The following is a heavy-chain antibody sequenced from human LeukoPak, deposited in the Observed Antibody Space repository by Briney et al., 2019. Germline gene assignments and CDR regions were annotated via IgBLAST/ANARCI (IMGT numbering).Heavy chain of an antibody. V-gene: IGHV4-30-4*01. CDR1: GSSISSGDYY. CDR3: ARRYYYDSSGYFYYWYFDL. CDR2: IYYSGST. J-gene: IGHJ2*01. D-gene: IGHD3-22*01. Sequence: SQTLSLTCTVSGSSISSGDYYRSWIRQPPGKGLEWIGYIYYSGSTYYNPSLKSRVTISVDTSKNQFSLKLSSVTAADTAVYYCARRYYYDSSGYFYYWYFDLWGRGTLVTVSS.